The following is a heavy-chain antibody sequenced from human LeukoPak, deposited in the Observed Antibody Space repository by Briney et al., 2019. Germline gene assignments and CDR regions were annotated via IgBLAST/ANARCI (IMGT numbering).Heavy chain of an antibody. Sequence: GRSLRLSCAASGFSFRTSGMHWVRQAPGRGLEWVALDGTNIYYADSVKGRFTISRGNSKNTLYLQMNSLSGEDTAVYYCARDKDWYFDYWGQGTLVTVSS. V-gene: IGHV3-33*01. CDR2: DGTNI. D-gene: IGHD3/OR15-3a*01. CDR3: ARDKDWYFDY. CDR1: GFSFRTSG. J-gene: IGHJ4*02.